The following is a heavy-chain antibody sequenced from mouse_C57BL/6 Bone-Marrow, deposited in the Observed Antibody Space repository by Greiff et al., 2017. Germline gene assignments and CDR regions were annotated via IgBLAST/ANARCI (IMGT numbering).Heavy chain of an antibody. CDR3: TTGGSVVAY. Sequence: VQLQQSGPELVRPGASVKLSCTASGFNIKDSYMHWVKQRPEQGLEWIGRIDPEDGDTAYAPKFQGKATMHADTSTNAAYLQLSSLTAEDAVVYYCTTGGSVVAYGGQGTLVTVSA. J-gene: IGHJ3*01. CDR1: GFNIKDSY. D-gene: IGHD1-1*02. CDR2: IDPEDGDT. V-gene: IGHV14-1*01.